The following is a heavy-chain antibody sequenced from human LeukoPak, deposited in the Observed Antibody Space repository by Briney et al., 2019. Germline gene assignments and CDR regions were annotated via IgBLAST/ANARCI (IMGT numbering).Heavy chain of an antibody. CDR1: GFTFSSYE. J-gene: IGHJ4*02. CDR2: ISSSGSTI. V-gene: IGHV3-48*03. CDR3: ARGGGSGWYQTYFGDY. Sequence: GGSLRLSCAASGFTFSSYEMNWVRQAPGKGLEWVSYISSSGSTIYYADSVKGRFTISRDNAKNSLYLQMNSLRAEDTAVYYCARGGGSGWYQTYFGDYWGQGTLVTVSS. D-gene: IGHD6-19*01.